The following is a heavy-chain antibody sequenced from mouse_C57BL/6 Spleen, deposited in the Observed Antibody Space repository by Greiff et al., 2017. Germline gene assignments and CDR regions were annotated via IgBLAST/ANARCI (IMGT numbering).Heavy chain of an antibody. D-gene: IGHD1-1*01. CDR3: ARDDGSSHWYFDD. CDR1: GFSFTSYG. J-gene: IGHJ1*03. Sequence: QVQLQQSGPGLVQPSQSLSITCTVSGFSFTSYGVHWVRQSPGKGLEWLGVIWSGGSTDYNADFISRLSISKDNSKSQVFFKMSSLQADDTAIYYCARDDGSSHWYFDDWGTGTTVTVSS. V-gene: IGHV2-2*01. CDR2: IWSGGST.